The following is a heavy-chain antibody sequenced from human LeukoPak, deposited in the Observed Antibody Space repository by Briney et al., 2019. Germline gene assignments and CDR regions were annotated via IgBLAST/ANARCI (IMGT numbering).Heavy chain of an antibody. Sequence: PGGSLRLSCAASGFTFSSYAMSWVRQAPGKGLEWVSAISGSGGSTYYADSVKGRFTISRDNSKNTLYLQMNSLRAEDTAVYYCARAKFFAAGIAAAGTCDYWGQGTLVTVSS. CDR1: GFTFSSYA. V-gene: IGHV3-23*01. CDR2: ISGSGGST. D-gene: IGHD6-13*01. J-gene: IGHJ4*02. CDR3: ARAKFFAAGIAAAGTCDY.